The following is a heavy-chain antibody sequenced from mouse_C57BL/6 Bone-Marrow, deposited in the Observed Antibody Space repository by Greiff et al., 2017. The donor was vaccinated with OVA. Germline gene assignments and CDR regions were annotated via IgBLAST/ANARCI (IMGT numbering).Heavy chain of an antibody. CDR2: IWSGGST. CDR3: ARRGYYSNYGFAY. CDR1: GFSLTSYG. D-gene: IGHD2-5*01. V-gene: IGHV2-2*01. Sequence: VQLMESGPGLVQPSQSLSITCTVSGFSLTSYGVHWVRQSPGKGLEWLGVIWSGGSTDYNAAFISRLSISKDNSKSQVFFKMNSLQADDTAIYYCARRGYYSNYGFAYWGQGTLVTVSA. J-gene: IGHJ3*01.